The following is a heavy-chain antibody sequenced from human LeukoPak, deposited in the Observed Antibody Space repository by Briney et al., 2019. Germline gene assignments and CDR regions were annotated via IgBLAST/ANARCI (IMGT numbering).Heavy chain of an antibody. CDR1: GYTFTSHY. V-gene: IGHV1-46*01. CDR3: ARDVSSTSSWWFDP. D-gene: IGHD2-2*01. CDR2: INPSGGST. J-gene: IGHJ5*02. Sequence: GASVKVSCKASGYTFTSHYMHWVRQAPEQGLEWMGIINPSGGSTSYAQKLQGRVTMTRDISTRTEYMELSSLRYEDTAVYYCARDVSSTSSWWFDPWGQGTLVIVSS.